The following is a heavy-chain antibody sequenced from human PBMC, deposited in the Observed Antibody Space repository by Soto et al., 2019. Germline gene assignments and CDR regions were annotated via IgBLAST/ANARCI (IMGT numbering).Heavy chain of an antibody. CDR2: IYRTGST. V-gene: IGHV4-4*02. J-gene: IGHJ4*02. CDR3: ASRDPGTSVDY. CDR1: GGSFTSNNW. Sequence: SETLSLTCAVSGGSFTSNNWWTWVRQPPGQGLEWIGEIYRTGSTNYNPSPKSRVTISLDKSENQFSLKVTSLTAADTAVYYCASRDPGTSVDYWGQGTLVTVSS. D-gene: IGHD1-7*01.